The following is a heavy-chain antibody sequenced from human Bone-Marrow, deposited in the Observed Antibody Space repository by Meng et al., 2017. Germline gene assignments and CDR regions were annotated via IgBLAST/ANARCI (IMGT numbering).Heavy chain of an antibody. D-gene: IGHD2-15*01. CDR3: ARDDCSGGSCYVLRYYYYGMDV. J-gene: IGHJ6*02. CDR1: GYTFTSYA. Sequence: ASVKVSCKASGYTFTSYAMHWVRQAPGQRLEWMGWINAGNGNTKYSQKFQGRVTITRDTSASTAYMELSSLRSEDTAVYYCARDDCSGGSCYVLRYYYYGMDVWGQGTMVTVSS. CDR2: INAGNGNT. V-gene: IGHV1-3*01.